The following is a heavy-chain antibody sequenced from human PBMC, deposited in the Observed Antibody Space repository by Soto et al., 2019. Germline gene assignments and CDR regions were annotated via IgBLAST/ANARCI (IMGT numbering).Heavy chain of an antibody. J-gene: IGHJ4*02. CDR3: LSGIAVAGKGY. CDR1: GFTFSGSA. Sequence: GGSLRLSCAASGFTFSGSAMHWVRQASGKGLEWVGRIRSKANNYATAYAASVKGRFTISRDDSKNTAYLQMNSLKSEDTAVYYCLSGIAVAGKGYWGQGTLVTVSS. V-gene: IGHV3-73*01. D-gene: IGHD6-19*01. CDR2: IRSKANNYAT.